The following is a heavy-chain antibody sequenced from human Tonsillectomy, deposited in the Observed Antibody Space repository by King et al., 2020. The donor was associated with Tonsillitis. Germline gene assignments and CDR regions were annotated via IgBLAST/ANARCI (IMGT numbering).Heavy chain of an antibody. CDR3: GRGNRFGSGGFIDY. Sequence: VQLVESGGGLVQPGGSLRLSCAASGFSFSSYLMDWVRQAPGKGLEWVGNIKQDGSDKYYLDSGKGRFTISRDNAKSSLYLQINSLRAEDSAVYYCGRGNRFGSGGFIDYWGQGTLVTVSS. D-gene: IGHD3-10*01. J-gene: IGHJ4*02. V-gene: IGHV3-7*02. CDR2: IKQDGSDK. CDR1: GFSFSSYL.